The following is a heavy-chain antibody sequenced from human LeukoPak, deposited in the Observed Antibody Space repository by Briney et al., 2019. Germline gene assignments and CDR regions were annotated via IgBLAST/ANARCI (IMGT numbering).Heavy chain of an antibody. V-gene: IGHV3-9*01. CDR1: GFTFDDYA. CDR2: ISWNSGSI. Sequence: GRSLRLSCAASGFTFDDYAMHWVRQAPGKGLEWVSGISWNSGSIGYADSVKGRFTISRDNAKNSLYLQMNSLRAEDTALYYCASGRIAVAGPFGYWGQGTLVTVSS. J-gene: IGHJ4*02. D-gene: IGHD6-19*01. CDR3: ASGRIAVAGPFGY.